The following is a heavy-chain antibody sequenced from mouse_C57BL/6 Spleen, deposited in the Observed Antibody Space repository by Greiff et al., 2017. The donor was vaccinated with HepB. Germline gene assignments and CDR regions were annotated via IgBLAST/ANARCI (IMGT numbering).Heavy chain of an antibody. Sequence: QVQLQQSGAELVKPGASVKLSCKASGYTFTSYWMHWVKQRPGQGLEWIGMIHPNSGSTNYNEKFKSKATLTVDKSSSTAYMQLSSLTSEDSAVYYCASTTVVATDYFDYWGQGTTLTVSS. D-gene: IGHD1-1*01. J-gene: IGHJ2*01. CDR1: GYTFTSYW. CDR2: IHPNSGST. V-gene: IGHV1-64*01. CDR3: ASTTVVATDYFDY.